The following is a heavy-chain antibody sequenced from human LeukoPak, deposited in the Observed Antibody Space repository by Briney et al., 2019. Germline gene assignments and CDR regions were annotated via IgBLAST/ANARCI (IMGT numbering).Heavy chain of an antibody. CDR3: AREGYGDPGGYYGMDV. CDR2: ISYDGSNK. Sequence: PGGSLRLSCAASGFTFSSYAMHWVRQAPGKGLEWVAVISYDGSNKYYADSVKGRFAISRDNSKNTLYLQMNSLRAEDTAVYYCAREGYGDPGGYYGMDVWGQGTTVTVSS. J-gene: IGHJ6*02. CDR1: GFTFSSYA. V-gene: IGHV3-30*09. D-gene: IGHD4-17*01.